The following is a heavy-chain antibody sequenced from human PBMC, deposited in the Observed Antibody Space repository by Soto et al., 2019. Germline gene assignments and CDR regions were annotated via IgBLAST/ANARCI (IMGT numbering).Heavy chain of an antibody. V-gene: IGHV4-31*03. Sequence: QVQLQESGPGLVKPSQTLSLTCTVSGGSISSGGYYWSWIRQHPGKGLEWIGYIYYSGSTYYNPSLKSRGTTSVDTSKIQFSLKLSSVTAADTAVYYCARNSGDYSWVFDYWGQGTLVTVSS. CDR1: GGSISSGGYY. CDR2: IYYSGST. CDR3: ARNSGDYSWVFDY. J-gene: IGHJ4*02. D-gene: IGHD4-17*01.